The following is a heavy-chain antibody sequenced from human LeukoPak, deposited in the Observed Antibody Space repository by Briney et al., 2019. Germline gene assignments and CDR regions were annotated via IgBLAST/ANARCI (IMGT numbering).Heavy chain of an antibody. D-gene: IGHD3-22*01. CDR2: ITHSGAND. CDR3: ERTLTHYYDSSGYRILAY. Sequence: GGSLRLSCAGSGFTFSDYYMGWIRQAPGKGLEWVSYITHSGANDYYADSVKGRFTISRDNAEKSLYLEMNSLRAEDTAVYYCERTLTHYYDSSGYRILAYWGQGTLVTVSS. J-gene: IGHJ4*02. CDR1: GFTFSDYY. V-gene: IGHV3-11*04.